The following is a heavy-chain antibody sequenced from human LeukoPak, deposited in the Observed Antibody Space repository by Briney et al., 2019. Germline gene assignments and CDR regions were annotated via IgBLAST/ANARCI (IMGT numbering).Heavy chain of an antibody. CDR1: GGSINNYY. D-gene: IGHD1-14*01. CDR2: IYYTGGET. V-gene: IGHV4-59*08. Sequence: PSETLSLTCTVSGGSINNYYWSWIRQPPGKGLEWIGYIYYTGGETNYNPSLKSRLTISVDTSKSQFSLMLTSVNAADTAVYYCAEKPGATAAFDIWAQGTMVTVSS. J-gene: IGHJ3*02. CDR3: AEKPGATAAFDI.